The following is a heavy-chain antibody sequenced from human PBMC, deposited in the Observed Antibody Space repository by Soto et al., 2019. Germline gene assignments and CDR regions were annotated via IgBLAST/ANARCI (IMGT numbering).Heavy chain of an antibody. CDR1: GFTFSSYA. J-gene: IGHJ4*02. Sequence: QVQLVESGGGVVQPGRSLRLSCAASGFTFSSYAMHWVRQAPGKGLEWVAVISYDGSNKYYADVVKGRFTISRDNSKNPLYLQMNCLIAEDTAVYYCARDQCGWLLQLFDYWVQGTLVTVSS. D-gene: IGHD3-22*01. CDR2: ISYDGSNK. V-gene: IGHV3-30-3*01. CDR3: ARDQCGWLLQLFDY.